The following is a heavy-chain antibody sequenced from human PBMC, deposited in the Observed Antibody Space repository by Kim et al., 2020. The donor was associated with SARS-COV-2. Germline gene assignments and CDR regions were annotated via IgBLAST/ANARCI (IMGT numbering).Heavy chain of an antibody. CDR1: GGSVSSGSYY. D-gene: IGHD2-2*01. CDR2: IYYSGST. J-gene: IGHJ4*01. V-gene: IGHV4-61*01. CDR3: ARGYCSSTSCLPFDY. Sequence: SETLSLTCTVSGGSVSSGSYYWSWIRQPPGKGLEWIGYIYYSGSTNYNPSLKSRVTISVDTSKNQFSLKLSSVTAADTAVYYCARGYCSSTSCLPFDYWG.